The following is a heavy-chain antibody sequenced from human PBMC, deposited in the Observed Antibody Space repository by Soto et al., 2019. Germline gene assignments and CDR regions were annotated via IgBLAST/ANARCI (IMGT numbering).Heavy chain of an antibody. CDR2: IYTSGST. D-gene: IGHD3-22*01. CDR1: GGSISSYY. V-gene: IGHV4-4*07. CDR3: ARVSTYYFDSSGSYTSDY. Sequence: SETLSLTCTVSGGSISSYYWSWIRQPAGKGLEWIGRIYTSGSTNYNPSLKSRVTISIDTSKNQFSLKLISVTAADTAVYYCARVSTYYFDSSGSYTSDYWGQGTLVTVSS. J-gene: IGHJ4*02.